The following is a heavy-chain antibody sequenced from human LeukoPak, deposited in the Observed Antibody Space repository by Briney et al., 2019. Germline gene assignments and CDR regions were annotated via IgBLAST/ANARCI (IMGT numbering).Heavy chain of an antibody. V-gene: IGHV1-69*05. CDR1: GGTFSSYA. D-gene: IGHD3-9*01. J-gene: IGHJ6*03. Sequence: AVKVSCKASGGTFSSYAISGVRQAPGQGRDWMGRIIPIFGTANYAQKLQGRVTITTDESTSTAYMELSSLRSEDTAVYYCARVAGGNYDILTGYYYMDVWGKGTTVTVSS. CDR3: ARVAGGNYDILTGYYYMDV. CDR2: IIPIFGTA.